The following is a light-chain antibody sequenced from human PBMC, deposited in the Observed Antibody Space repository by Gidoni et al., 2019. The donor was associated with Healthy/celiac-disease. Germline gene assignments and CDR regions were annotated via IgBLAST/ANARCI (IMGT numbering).Light chain of an antibody. Sequence: DIVSTQSPGTLSLSPGERATLSCRASQSVSSIYLAWYQQKPGQAPRLLIYGASSRATGIPDRFSGSGSGTDFTLTISRLEPEDFAVYYCQQYGSSPTFXQXTKVEIK. V-gene: IGKV3-20*01. CDR1: QSVSSIY. J-gene: IGKJ1*01. CDR3: QQYGSSPT. CDR2: GAS.